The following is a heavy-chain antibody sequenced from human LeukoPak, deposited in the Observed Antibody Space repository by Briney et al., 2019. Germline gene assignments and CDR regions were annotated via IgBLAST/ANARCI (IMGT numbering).Heavy chain of an antibody. CDR1: GFTFSSYE. J-gene: IGHJ5*02. Sequence: LPGGSLRLSCAASGFTFSSYEMNWVRQAPGKGLEWVSYISSSGSTIYYADSVKGRFTISRDNAKNSLYLQMNSLRAEDTAVYYCARASDYDFWSGYYGFDPWGQGTLVTVSS. D-gene: IGHD3-3*01. V-gene: IGHV3-48*03. CDR3: ARASDYDFWSGYYGFDP. CDR2: ISSSGSTI.